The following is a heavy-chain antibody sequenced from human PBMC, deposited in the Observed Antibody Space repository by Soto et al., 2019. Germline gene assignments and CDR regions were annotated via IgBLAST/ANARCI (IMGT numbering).Heavy chain of an antibody. D-gene: IGHD4-17*01. Sequence: QVHLVQSGAEVKKPGASVKVSCKASGYTFSTYAMHWVRQAPGQRPEWMGWINGGNGNTKYSQNFQARVTITRDTSASTAYMELSSLRSEDTAVYYCARGAFAHGDYSLYYYYMDVWGKGTTVTVSS. CDR3: ARGAFAHGDYSLYYYYMDV. J-gene: IGHJ6*03. V-gene: IGHV1-3*01. CDR2: INGGNGNT. CDR1: GYTFSTYA.